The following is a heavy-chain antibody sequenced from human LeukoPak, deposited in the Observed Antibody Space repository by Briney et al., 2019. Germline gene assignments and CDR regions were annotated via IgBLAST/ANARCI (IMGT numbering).Heavy chain of an antibody. CDR3: ARDPHYGDILNDPFDI. J-gene: IGHJ3*02. CDR2: INYSGST. D-gene: IGHD4-17*01. V-gene: IGHV4-59*01. CDR1: GDSISRYY. Sequence: SSETLSLTCTVSGDSISRYYWSWIRQPPGKGLEWIGYINYSGSTKYNPSLKSRVTISVDTSKNQFSLKLSSVTAADTAVYFCARDPHYGDILNDPFDIWGQGTMVTVSS.